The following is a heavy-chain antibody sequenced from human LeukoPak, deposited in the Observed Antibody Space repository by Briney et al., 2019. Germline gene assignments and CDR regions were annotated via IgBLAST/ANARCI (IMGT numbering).Heavy chain of an antibody. V-gene: IGHV3-48*01. J-gene: IGHJ4*02. Sequence: GVSLRLSCAASGFTFSSYSMNWVRQAPGKGLEWVSYISSSSSTIYYADSVKGRFTISRDNAKNSLYLQMNSLRAEDTAVYYCARDQVGRYDYGDNGTDYWGQGTLVTVSS. CDR1: GFTFSSYS. CDR2: ISSSSSTI. CDR3: ARDQVGRYDYGDNGTDY. D-gene: IGHD4-17*01.